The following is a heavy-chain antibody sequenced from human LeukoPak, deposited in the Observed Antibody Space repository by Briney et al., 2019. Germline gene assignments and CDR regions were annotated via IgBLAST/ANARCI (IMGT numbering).Heavy chain of an antibody. J-gene: IGHJ6*03. CDR2: IRSKAYGGTT. CDR3: TRAGDYDPYMDV. V-gene: IGHV3-49*04. CDR1: GFTFGDYA. D-gene: IGHD3-3*01. Sequence: GGSLRLSCTASGFTFGDYAMSWVRQAPGKGLECVGFIRSKAYGGTTEYAASVKGRFTISRDDSKSIAYLQMNSLKTEDTAVYYCTRAGDYDPYMDVWGKGTTVTVSS.